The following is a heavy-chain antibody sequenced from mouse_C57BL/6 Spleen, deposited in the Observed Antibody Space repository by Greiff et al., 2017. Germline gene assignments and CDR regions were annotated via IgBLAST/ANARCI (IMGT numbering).Heavy chain of an antibody. D-gene: IGHD2-3*01. CDR2: ISSGSSTI. Sequence: EVHLVESGGGLVKPGGSLKLSCAASGFTFSDYGMPWVRQAPEKGLVWVAYISSGSSTIYFADTVKGRFTISRDNAKNTLFLQMTSLRSEDTAMFYCARLGGYYVFDYWGQGTTLTVSS. J-gene: IGHJ2*01. CDR1: GFTFSDYG. V-gene: IGHV5-17*01. CDR3: ARLGGYYVFDY.